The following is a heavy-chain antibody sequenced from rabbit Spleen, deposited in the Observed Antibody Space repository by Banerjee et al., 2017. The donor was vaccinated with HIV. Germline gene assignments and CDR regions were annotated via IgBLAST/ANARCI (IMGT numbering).Heavy chain of an antibody. D-gene: IGHD2-1*01. CDR2: IYGGDFHST. Sequence: QSLEESGGDLVKPEGSLTLTCTASGFSFSSDYYICWVRQAPGKGLEWIACIYGGDFHSTAYASWAKGRFTISRASSTTVTLQMTRLTAADTATYFCGRGSATMTMVIIGYYLSLWGPGTLVTVS. J-gene: IGHJ4*01. V-gene: IGHV1S40*01. CDR3: GRGSATMTMVIIGYYLSL. CDR1: GFSFSSDYY.